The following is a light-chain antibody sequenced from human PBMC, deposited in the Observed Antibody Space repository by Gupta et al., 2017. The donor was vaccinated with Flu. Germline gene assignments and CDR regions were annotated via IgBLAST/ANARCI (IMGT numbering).Light chain of an antibody. CDR3: QLYDTWPPWT. CDR2: FAS. CDR1: QSVNNN. Sequence: EIVMTQSPATLSVSPGEKVTLSCRASQSVNNNLAWYQQKPGQAPRLLIYFASTRAPGVPARFSGSGYGTEFTLTISSRESEDFAVYYCQLYDTWPPWTFGQGTKVEVK. V-gene: IGKV3-15*01. J-gene: IGKJ1*01.